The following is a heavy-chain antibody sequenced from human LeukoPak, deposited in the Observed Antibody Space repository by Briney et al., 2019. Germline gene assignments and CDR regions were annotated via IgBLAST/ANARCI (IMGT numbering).Heavy chain of an antibody. CDR3: ARDRGYNYGFPSDY. CDR2: ISGSGKTT. CDR1: GFTLSDYY. D-gene: IGHD5-18*01. V-gene: IGHV3-11*04. J-gene: IGHJ4*02. Sequence: GGSLRLSCAASGFTLSDYYMSWIRQAPGKGLEWVSYISGSGKTTFYADSVKGRFTISRDIAKNSLYLQMNSLRAEDTAVYYCARDRGYNYGFPSDYWGQGTLVTVSS.